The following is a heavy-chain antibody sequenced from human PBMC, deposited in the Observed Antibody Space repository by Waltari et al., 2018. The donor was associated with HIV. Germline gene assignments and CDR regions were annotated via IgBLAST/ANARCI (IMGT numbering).Heavy chain of an antibody. J-gene: IGHJ6*02. D-gene: IGHD2-2*01. Sequence: QVQLVESGGGVVQPGRSLSLSWAASGFTFSTYGLHLVRHAPGKGLEWVAGIWYEGSNKYYADSVKGRFTISRDNSKNTLYLQMNSLRAEDTAVYYCAKDIVVVPAAFTYYYYYGMDVWGQGTTVTVSS. CDR2: IWYEGSNK. CDR3: AKDIVVVPAAFTYYYYYGMDV. CDR1: GFTFSTYG. V-gene: IGHV3-33*06.